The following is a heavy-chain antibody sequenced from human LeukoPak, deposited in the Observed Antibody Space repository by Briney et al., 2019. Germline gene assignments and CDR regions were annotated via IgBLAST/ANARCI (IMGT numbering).Heavy chain of an antibody. D-gene: IGHD3-3*01. CDR3: ARDSELLEWLPDSDL. CDR2: ISGSGGST. Sequence: PGGSLRLSCAASGFTFSSYAMSWVRQAPGKGLEWVSAISGSGGSTYYADSVKGRFTVSRDNAKNSVYLQMNSLRAEDTAVYYCARDSELLEWLPDSDLWGQGTLVTVSS. J-gene: IGHJ5*02. V-gene: IGHV3-23*01. CDR1: GFTFSSYA.